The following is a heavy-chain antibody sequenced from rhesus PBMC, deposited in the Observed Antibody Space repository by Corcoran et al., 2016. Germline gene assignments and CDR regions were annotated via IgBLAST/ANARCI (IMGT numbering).Heavy chain of an antibody. D-gene: IGHD3-3*01. J-gene: IGHJ6*01. CDR2: ISNGVVRT. V-gene: IGHV3S5*01. CDR3: AKDGIGLVNSYGLDS. CDR1: GFTFSSYG. Sequence: EVQLVESGGGLVQPGGSLRLSCAASGFTFSSYGMSCVRQASGEGLDWVSYISNGVVRTYNTESVKGRFTIYRDKAKNTRYLKRNSLRAEDTAVYYCAKDGIGLVNSYGLDSWGQGVVVTVSS.